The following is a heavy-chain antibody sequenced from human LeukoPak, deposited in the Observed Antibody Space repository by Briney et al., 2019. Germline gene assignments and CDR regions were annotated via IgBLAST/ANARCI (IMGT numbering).Heavy chain of an antibody. CDR2: VSYDGSNK. CDR1: GFTFSNYD. D-gene: IGHD3-10*01. J-gene: IGHJ4*02. CDR3: AKNGDYYGSGSPHFDY. Sequence: GGSLRLSCAASGFTFSNYDMHWVRQAPGKGLEWVAVVSYDGSNKYYADSVKGRFTISRDNSKNTLYLQMNSLRAEDTAVYYCAKNGDYYGSGSPHFDYWGQGTLVTVSS. V-gene: IGHV3-30*18.